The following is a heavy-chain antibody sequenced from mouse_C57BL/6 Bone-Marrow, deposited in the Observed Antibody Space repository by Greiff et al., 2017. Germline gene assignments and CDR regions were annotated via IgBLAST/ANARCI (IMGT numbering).Heavy chain of an antibody. D-gene: IGHD2-4*01. V-gene: IGHV1-4*01. CDR1: GYTFTSYT. CDR2: INPSSGYT. J-gene: IGHJ2*01. CDR3: ARSTMITTRIFDY. Sequence: VQLQQSGAELARPGASVKMSCKASGYTFTSYTMHWVKQRPGQGLEWIGYINPSSGYTKYNQKFKDKATLTADKSSSTAYMQLSSLTSEDSAVYYCARSTMITTRIFDYWGQGTTLTVSS.